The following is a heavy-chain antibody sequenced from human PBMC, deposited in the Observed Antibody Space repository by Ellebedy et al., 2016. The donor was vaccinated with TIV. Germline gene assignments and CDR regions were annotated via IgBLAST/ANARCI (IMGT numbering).Heavy chain of an antibody. D-gene: IGHD6-6*01. CDR1: GYSFTSYW. J-gene: IGHJ4*02. CDR2: IYPGDSDT. V-gene: IGHV5-51*01. CDR3: AGLQMSNYFDY. Sequence: ASVKVSCKASGYSFTSYWIGWVRQMPGKGLEWMGIIYPGDSDTRYSPSFQGQVTISADKSISTAYLQWSSLKASDTAIYYCAGLQMSNYFDYWGQGTLVTVSS.